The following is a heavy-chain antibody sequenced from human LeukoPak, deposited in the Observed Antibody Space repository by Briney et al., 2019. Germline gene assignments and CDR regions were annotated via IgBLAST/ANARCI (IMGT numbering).Heavy chain of an antibody. CDR3: ARFYSSSSVGFDY. Sequence: GGSLRLSCAASVFTFCSYSMNWVHHAPGKGLGWVSYIIISSSTIYYADSVKGGFTISRDNAKNSLYLKRNSRRAEDTAVYYCARFYSSSSVGFDYWGQGTLVTVSS. V-gene: IGHV3-48*01. J-gene: IGHJ4*02. CDR2: IIISSSTI. D-gene: IGHD6-6*01. CDR1: VFTFCSYS.